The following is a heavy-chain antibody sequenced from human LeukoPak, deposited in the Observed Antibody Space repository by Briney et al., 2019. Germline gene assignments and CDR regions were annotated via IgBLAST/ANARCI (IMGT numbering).Heavy chain of an antibody. CDR2: ISSSSSYI. CDR3: ARASDSHDAFDI. Sequence: GGYLRLSCAASGFTFSSYSMNWLRQAPGKGLEWVSSISSSSSYIYYADSVKGRFTISRDNAKNSLYLQMNSLRAEDTAVYYCARASDSHDAFDIWGQGTMVTVSS. J-gene: IGHJ3*02. D-gene: IGHD3-22*01. V-gene: IGHV3-21*01. CDR1: GFTFSSYS.